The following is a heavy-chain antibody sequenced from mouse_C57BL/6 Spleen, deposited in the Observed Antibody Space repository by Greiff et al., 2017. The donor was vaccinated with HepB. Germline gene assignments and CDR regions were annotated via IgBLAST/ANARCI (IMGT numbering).Heavy chain of an antibody. Sequence: QVQLQQSGAELVKPGASVKLSCKASGYTFTSYWMQWVKQRPGQGLEWIGEIDPSDSYTNYNQKFKGKATLTVDTSSSTAYMQLSSLTSEDSAVYYCARYGNGNLSYWYFDVWGTGTTVTVSS. CDR1: GYTFTSYW. CDR2: IDPSDSYT. V-gene: IGHV1-50*01. J-gene: IGHJ1*03. D-gene: IGHD2-1*01. CDR3: ARYGNGNLSYWYFDV.